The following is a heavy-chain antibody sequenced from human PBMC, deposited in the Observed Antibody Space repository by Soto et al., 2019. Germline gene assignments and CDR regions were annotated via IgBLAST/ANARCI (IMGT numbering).Heavy chain of an antibody. Sequence: VQLVESGGGVVQPGRSLRLSCAASGFTFSSYGMHWVRQAPGKGLEWVSYISSSGSTIYYADSVKGRFTISRDNAKNSLYLQMNSLRAEDTAVYYCARDGRDIVVVPATISYYYGMDVWGQGTTVTVSS. CDR3: ARDGRDIVVVPATISYYYGMDV. CDR2: ISSSGSTI. V-gene: IGHV3-48*04. J-gene: IGHJ6*02. CDR1: GFTFSSYG. D-gene: IGHD2-2*01.